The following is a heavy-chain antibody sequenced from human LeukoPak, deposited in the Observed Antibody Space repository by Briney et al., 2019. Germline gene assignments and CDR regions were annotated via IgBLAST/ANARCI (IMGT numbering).Heavy chain of an antibody. J-gene: IGHJ5*02. Sequence: SETLSLTCTVSGGSISSHYWSWIRQPPGKGLEWIGYIYYSGSTNYNPSLKSRVTISVDTSKNQFSLKLSSVTAADTAVYYCARHQMRFDPWGQGTLVTVSS. V-gene: IGHV4-59*08. CDR3: ARHQMRFDP. CDR1: GGSISSHY. CDR2: IYYSGST.